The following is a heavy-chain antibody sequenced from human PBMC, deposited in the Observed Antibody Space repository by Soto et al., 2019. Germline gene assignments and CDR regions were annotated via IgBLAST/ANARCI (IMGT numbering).Heavy chain of an antibody. CDR1: GGSISSYY. D-gene: IGHD2-15*01. V-gene: IGHV4-59*08. J-gene: IGHJ6*03. Sequence: SETLSLTCTVSGGSISSYYWSWIRQPPGKGLEWIGYIYYSGSTNYNPSLKSRVTISVDTSKNQFSLKLSSVTAADTAVYYCAGGSGYCSGRSCYTYYMGGWGKGTRVTVAS. CDR2: IYYSGST. CDR3: AGGSGYCSGRSCYTYYMGG.